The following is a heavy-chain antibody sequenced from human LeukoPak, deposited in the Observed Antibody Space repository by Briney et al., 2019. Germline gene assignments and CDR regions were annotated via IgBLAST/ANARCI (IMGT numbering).Heavy chain of an antibody. CDR1: GFPFRDYF. V-gene: IGHV3-11*04. CDR2: ISTSAGTI. J-gene: IGHJ3*02. Sequence: GSLRPSCAALGFPFRDYFMTWFRQAPGKGLGWISNISTSAGTIYDADSVKGRFTISRDNYMNTLSLQMDRLRAEDTALYYCATWRAPAVMGTSHAFDIWGQGTMITVSS. CDR3: ATWRAPAVMGTSHAFDI. D-gene: IGHD2-2*01.